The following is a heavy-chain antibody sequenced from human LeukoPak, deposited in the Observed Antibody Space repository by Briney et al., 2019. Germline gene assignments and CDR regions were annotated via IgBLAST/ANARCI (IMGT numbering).Heavy chain of an antibody. V-gene: IGHV3-9*01. CDR1: GFTFDDYA. Sequence: GGSLRLSCAASGFTFDDYAMHWVRQAPGKGLEWVSGISWNSGSIGYADSVKGRFTISRDNAKNSLYLQMNSLRAEDTASYYCAKGIFGVVITNNWFDPWGQGTLVTVSS. J-gene: IGHJ5*02. CDR3: AKGIFGVVITNNWFDP. D-gene: IGHD3-3*01. CDR2: ISWNSGSI.